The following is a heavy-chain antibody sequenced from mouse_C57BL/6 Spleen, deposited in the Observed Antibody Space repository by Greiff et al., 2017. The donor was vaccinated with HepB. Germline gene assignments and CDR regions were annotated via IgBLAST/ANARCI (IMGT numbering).Heavy chain of an antibody. V-gene: IGHV5-4*01. J-gene: IGHJ2*01. CDR1: GFTFSSYA. D-gene: IGHD3-2*02. CDR2: ISDGGSYT. Sequence: EVQLVESGGGLVKPGGSLKLSCAASGFTFSSYAMSWVRQTPEKRLEWVATISDGGSYTYYPDNVKGRFTISRDNAKNNLYLQMSHLKSEDTAMYYCAREGGSGYVHYFDYWGQGTTLTVSS. CDR3: AREGGSGYVHYFDY.